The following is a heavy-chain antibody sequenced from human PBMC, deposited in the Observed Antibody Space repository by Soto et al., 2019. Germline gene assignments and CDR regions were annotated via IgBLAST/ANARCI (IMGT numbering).Heavy chain of an antibody. CDR1: GGSFRNYA. Sequence: SETLSLTCGVNGGSFRNYAYNWIRQAPWKGLEWIGEIKHRGTFNYNPSLKSRVTLSIDTSRNQFSLMLKSVTAADTAVYYCAIGGGFIIGRMAWFDPCGQGTLVTVSS. J-gene: IGHJ5*02. CDR2: IKHRGTF. CDR3: AIGGGFIIGRMAWFDP. V-gene: IGHV4-34*01. D-gene: IGHD2-15*01.